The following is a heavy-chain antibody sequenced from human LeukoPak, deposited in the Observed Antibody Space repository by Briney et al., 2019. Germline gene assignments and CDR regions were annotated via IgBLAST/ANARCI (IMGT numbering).Heavy chain of an antibody. V-gene: IGHV3-23*01. CDR3: AKNSRIVVGATTPEDY. CDR1: GFTFSSYA. CDR2: ISGSGGST. J-gene: IGHJ4*02. Sequence: PGGSLRLSCAASGFTFSSYAMSWVRQAPGKGLEWVSAISGSGGSTYYADSVKGRFTISRDNSKNTLYLQMNSLRAADTAVYYCAKNSRIVVGATTPEDYWGQGTLVTVSS. D-gene: IGHD1-26*01.